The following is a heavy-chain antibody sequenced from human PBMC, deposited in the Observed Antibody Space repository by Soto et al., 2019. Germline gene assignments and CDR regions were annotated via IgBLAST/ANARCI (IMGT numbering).Heavy chain of an antibody. J-gene: IGHJ4*02. V-gene: IGHV3-23*01. D-gene: IGHD3-10*01. CDR1: GFTFSRYA. CDR3: AKVRPLWFGELQSYYFDY. CDR2: ISGSGGST. Sequence: GGSLRLSCAASGFTFSRYAMSWVRQAPGKGLEWVSAISGSGGSTYYADSVKGRFTISRDNSKNTLYLQMNSLRAEDTAVYYCAKVRPLWFGELQSYYFDYWGQGTLVTVSS.